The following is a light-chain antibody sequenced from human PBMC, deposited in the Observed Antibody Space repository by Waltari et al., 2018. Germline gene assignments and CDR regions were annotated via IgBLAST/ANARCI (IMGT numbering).Light chain of an antibody. Sequence: QSALTQPPSVSGSPGQSVTISCTGTSSDVGSYHRVSWYQQSPGTAPKHMIYEGSNRPSWVPDRFSGSTSVNTASLTSAGLQAEDEAAYYSSSYTSSNTCVFGGGTKLTVL. CDR1: SSDVGSYHR. CDR3: SSYTSSNTCV. CDR2: EGS. J-gene: IGLJ3*02. V-gene: IGLV2-18*02.